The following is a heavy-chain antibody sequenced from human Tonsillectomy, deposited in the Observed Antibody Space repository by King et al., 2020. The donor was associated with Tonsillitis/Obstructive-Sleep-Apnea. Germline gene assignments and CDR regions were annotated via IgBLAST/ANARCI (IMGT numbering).Heavy chain of an antibody. CDR1: GGTFGPYA. CDR3: ARGGWGRYFDL. D-gene: IGHD7-27*01. CDR2: IIPLFGLE. J-gene: IGHJ2*01. Sequence: VQLVESGAEVKKPGSSVKVSCKASGGTFGPYAISWVRQAPGQGLEWMGGIIPLFGLEHYAQKFQGRITIIADNSTSTAYMELSSLTSEDTAVYYCARGGWGRYFDLWGRGTLVTVSS. V-gene: IGHV1-69*17.